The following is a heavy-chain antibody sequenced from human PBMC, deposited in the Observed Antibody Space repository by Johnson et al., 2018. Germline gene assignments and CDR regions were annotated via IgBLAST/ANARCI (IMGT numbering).Heavy chain of an antibody. V-gene: IGHV3-9*01. CDR2: ISWNSGSI. CDR3: AKASGYYDSSGYGAFDI. J-gene: IGHJ3*02. D-gene: IGHD3-22*01. CDR1: GFTFDAYA. Sequence: RLVQSGGGLVQPGRSLRLSCAASGFTFDAYAMHWVRQAPGKGLEWVSGISWNSGSIGYADSVKGRFTISRDNAKNSLYLQMNSLRAEDTALYYCAKASGYYDSSGYGAFDIWGQGTMVTVSS.